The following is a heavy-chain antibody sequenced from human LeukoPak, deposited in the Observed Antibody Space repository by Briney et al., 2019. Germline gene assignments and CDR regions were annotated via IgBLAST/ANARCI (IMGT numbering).Heavy chain of an antibody. CDR2: ISTYNGNT. V-gene: IGHV1-18*01. J-gene: IGHJ4*02. CDR1: GYTFASYG. D-gene: IGHD6-6*01. Sequence: ASVKVSCKASGYTFASYGISWVRQAPGQGLEWMGWISTYNGNTDSAQKLQGRVTMTTDTSTSTAYMELGSLGSDDTAVYYCARDQSTSFSSSYHFDYWGQGTLVTVSS. CDR3: ARDQSTSFSSSYHFDY.